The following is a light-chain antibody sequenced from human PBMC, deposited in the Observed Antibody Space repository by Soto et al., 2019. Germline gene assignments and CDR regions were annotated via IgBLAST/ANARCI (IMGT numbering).Light chain of an antibody. CDR3: QQYNSNPLT. V-gene: IGKV1-5*03. J-gene: IGKJ4*02. CDR1: QSVSTW. CDR2: KAY. Sequence: IQMTQSPSTLSASVGDSVTITCRSRQSVSTWLAWYQQKPGKVPKLLIYKAYSLESGVPSRFSGSGSGTEFTLTISSLQPDDFASYYCQQYNSNPLTFGGGTKVEIK.